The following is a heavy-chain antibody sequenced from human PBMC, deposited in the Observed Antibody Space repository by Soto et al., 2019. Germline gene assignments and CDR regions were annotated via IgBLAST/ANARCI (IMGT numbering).Heavy chain of an antibody. Sequence: SETLSLTXTVSGGSISSGDYYWSWIRQPPGKGLEWIGYIYYSGSTYYNPSLKSRVTISVDTSKNQFSLKLSSVTAADTAVYYCARGAIDYDYVWGSYRYTAYFDYWGQGTLVTVSS. CDR1: GGSISSGDYY. CDR2: IYYSGST. J-gene: IGHJ4*02. CDR3: ARGAIDYDYVWGSYRYTAYFDY. D-gene: IGHD3-16*02. V-gene: IGHV4-30-4*01.